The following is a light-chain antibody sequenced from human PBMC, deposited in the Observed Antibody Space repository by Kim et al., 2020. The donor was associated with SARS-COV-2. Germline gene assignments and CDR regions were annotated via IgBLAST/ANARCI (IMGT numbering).Light chain of an antibody. CDR2: AAS. Sequence: IQMTQSPSSLAASVGDRVTIACRASQSIGTRLNWYQQRPGKAPKLLIYAASILQSGVPSRFTGTGSGTDFTLPISSLQPEDFATYYCQQSYSTSWLTFGGGTKVDIK. CDR3: QQSYSTSWLT. J-gene: IGKJ4*01. V-gene: IGKV1-39*01. CDR1: QSIGTR.